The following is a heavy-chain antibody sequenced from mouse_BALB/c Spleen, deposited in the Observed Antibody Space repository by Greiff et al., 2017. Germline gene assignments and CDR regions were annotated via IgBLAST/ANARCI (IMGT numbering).Heavy chain of an antibody. Sequence: EVKLVESGGGLVKPGGSLKLSCAASGFTFSDYYMYWVRQTPEKRLEWVATISDGGSYTYYPDSVKGRFTISRDNAKNNLYLQMSSLKSEDTAMYYCAREGLRRDFDYWGQGTTLTVSS. D-gene: IGHD2-4*01. V-gene: IGHV5-4*02. CDR2: ISDGGSYT. CDR3: AREGLRRDFDY. CDR1: GFTFSDYY. J-gene: IGHJ2*01.